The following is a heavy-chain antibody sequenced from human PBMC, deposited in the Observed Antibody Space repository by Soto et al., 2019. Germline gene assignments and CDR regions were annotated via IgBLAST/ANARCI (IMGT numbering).Heavy chain of an antibody. CDR1: GFTFSRYG. D-gene: IGHD2-2*01. J-gene: IGHJ5*01. V-gene: IGHV3-21*06. Sequence: EVQLVESGGGLVKPGGALRLSCAASGFTFSRYGMNWLRQAPGKGLEWVASISSRTSYVYYADSVKGRFSTSRDNPKNILSLEMYALSTADTAVYYCARDTSGGRVGNLFESWGQGTLFTVSS. CDR3: ARDTSGGRVGNLFES. CDR2: ISSRTSYV.